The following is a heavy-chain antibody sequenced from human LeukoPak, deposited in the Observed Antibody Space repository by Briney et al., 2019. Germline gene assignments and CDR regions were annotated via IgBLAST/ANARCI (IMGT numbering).Heavy chain of an antibody. CDR3: AKGQWLSYFDY. CDR2: ISWNSGSI. V-gene: IGHV3-9*01. J-gene: IGHJ4*02. CDR1: GFTFDDYA. D-gene: IGHD6-19*01. Sequence: GGSLRLSCAASGFTFDDYAMHWVRQAPGKGLEWVSGISWNSGSIGYADSVKGRFTISRDNAKNSLYLQMNSLRAEDTALYYCAKGQWLSYFDYWGQGTLVTVSS.